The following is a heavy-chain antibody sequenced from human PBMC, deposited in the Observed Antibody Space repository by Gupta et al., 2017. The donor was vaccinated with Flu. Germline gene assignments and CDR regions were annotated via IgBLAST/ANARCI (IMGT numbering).Heavy chain of an antibody. J-gene: IGHJ4*02. CDR1: GFSLTSIGAG. D-gene: IGHD1-14*01. Sequence: QITLKESGPTLVKPTQTLTLTCTFSGFSLTSIGAGVGWIRQPPGKALEWLALIFWDGEEYYSPSLKNRLAIIPDTSKNQVVLTLTNVDPVDKGTYYCTHSTFLGSYREPQYFYFDYWGLGTPVTLSS. V-gene: IGHV2-5*02. CDR3: THSTFLGSYREPQYFYFDY. CDR2: IFWDGEE.